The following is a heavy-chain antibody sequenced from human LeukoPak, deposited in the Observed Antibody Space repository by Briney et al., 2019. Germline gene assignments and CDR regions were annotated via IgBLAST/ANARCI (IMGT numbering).Heavy chain of an antibody. Sequence: GGSLRLSCAASGFTFSSYSMNWVRQAPGKGLEWVSCISSSSSTIYYADSVKGRFTISRDNAKNSLYLQMNSLRAEDTAVYYCARGRVYDILSRFDYWGQGTLVTVSS. V-gene: IGHV3-48*01. J-gene: IGHJ4*02. CDR1: GFTFSSYS. D-gene: IGHD3-9*01. CDR3: ARGRVYDILSRFDY. CDR2: ISSSSSTI.